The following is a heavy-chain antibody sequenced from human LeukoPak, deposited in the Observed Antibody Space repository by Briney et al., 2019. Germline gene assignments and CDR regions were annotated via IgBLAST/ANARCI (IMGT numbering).Heavy chain of an antibody. J-gene: IGHJ6*03. Sequence: GGSLRLSCTASGFTLSSYEMSWIRQAPGKGLEWVSSIDYSGGSTYYADSVKGRFTISRDNSKNTLYLQLNSLRGDDTAVYYCARNSNRDGDYYYYYYMDVWGKGTTVTVSS. CDR1: GFTLSSYE. CDR3: ARNSNRDGDYYYYYYMDV. V-gene: IGHV3-23*01. CDR2: IDYSGGST. D-gene: IGHD4-17*01.